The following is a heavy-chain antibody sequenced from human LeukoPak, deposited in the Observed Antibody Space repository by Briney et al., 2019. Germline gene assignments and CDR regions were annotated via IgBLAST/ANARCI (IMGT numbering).Heavy chain of an antibody. D-gene: IGHD2-2*01. CDR1: GGTFSSYA. CDR2: IIPIFGTA. J-gene: IGHJ5*02. CDR3: ARGYCTSTSCPYWFDP. Sequence: SVKVSCKASGGTFSSYAISWVRQAPGQGLEWMGGIIPIFGTANYAQKFQGRVTITTDESTSTAYMELSSLRSEDTAVYYCARGYCTSTSCPYWFDPWAREPWSPSPQ. V-gene: IGHV1-69*05.